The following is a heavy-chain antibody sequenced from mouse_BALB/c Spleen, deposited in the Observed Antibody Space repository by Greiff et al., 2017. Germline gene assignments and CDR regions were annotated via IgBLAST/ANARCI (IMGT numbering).Heavy chain of an antibody. CDR3: IPFYDYDGRPFDY. J-gene: IGHJ2*01. CDR1: GYTFTSYW. CDR2: IYPGNSDT. V-gene: IGHV1-5*01. Sequence: VQLQQSGTVLARPGASVKMSCKASGYTFTSYWMHWVKQRPGQGLEWIGAIYPGNSDTSYNQKFKGKAKLTAVTSTSTAYMELSSLTNEDSAVYYCIPFYDYDGRPFDYWGQGTTLTVSA. D-gene: IGHD2-4*01.